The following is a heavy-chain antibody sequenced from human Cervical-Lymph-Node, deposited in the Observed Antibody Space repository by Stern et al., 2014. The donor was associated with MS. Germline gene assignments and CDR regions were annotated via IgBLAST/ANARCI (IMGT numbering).Heavy chain of an antibody. CDR1: GYIFSSYN. D-gene: IGHD2-2*01. V-gene: IGHV1-8*01. CDR2: MNPNRGST. J-gene: IGHJ6*02. Sequence: QVQLGQSGAEVKKPGASVRVSCKASGYIFSSYNINWVRQAPGLGIEWMGWMNPNRGSTGSKQKFQGRVTLTTTTSTNTVYMELSSLRPEDTAVYYCARGHCSSDNCFDYYGLDVWGQGTAVTVSS. CDR3: ARGHCSSDNCFDYYGLDV.